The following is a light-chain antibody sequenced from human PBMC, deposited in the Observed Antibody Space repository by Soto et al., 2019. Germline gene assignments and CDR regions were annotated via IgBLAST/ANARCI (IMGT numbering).Light chain of an antibody. V-gene: IGKV3-20*01. Sequence: EIVLTQSPGTLSLSPGERATLSCRASQTVRSSSLAWYQQKPGQAPRLLIHGASSRATGIPDRFSGSGSGTDFTLTIDRLEPEDFAVYRCQQYGSSPRTFGQGTKVEI. CDR3: QQYGSSPRT. CDR1: QTVRSSS. CDR2: GAS. J-gene: IGKJ1*01.